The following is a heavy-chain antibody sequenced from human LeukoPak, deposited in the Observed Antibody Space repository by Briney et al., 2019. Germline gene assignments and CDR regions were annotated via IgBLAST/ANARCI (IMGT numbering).Heavy chain of an antibody. V-gene: IGHV3-9*01. Sequence: PGRSLRLSCAASGFTFDEYAIHWVRQAPGKGLEWVSGISWNSGIIGYADSVRGRFTISRDNAKNSLYLQMNSLRAEDTALYYCAKDKSHSSWTSRYYYYALDVWGQGTTVTVSS. CDR2: ISWNSGII. D-gene: IGHD6-19*01. J-gene: IGHJ6*02. CDR1: GFTFDEYA. CDR3: AKDKSHSSWTSRYYYYALDV.